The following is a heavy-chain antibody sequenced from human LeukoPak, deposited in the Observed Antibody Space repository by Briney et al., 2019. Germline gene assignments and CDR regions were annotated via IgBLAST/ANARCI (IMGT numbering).Heavy chain of an antibody. J-gene: IGHJ4*02. V-gene: IGHV1-18*01. Sequence: GASVRVSCKASGYTFSSYGISWVRQAPGQGLEWMGWISAYNGNTDYAQKFQGRVTMTTDTSTSTAYTELRSLRSDDTAVYYCARDCTGGGCYSIYWGQGTLATVSS. CDR2: ISAYNGNT. CDR1: GYTFSSYG. CDR3: ARDCTGGGCYSIY. D-gene: IGHD2-15*01.